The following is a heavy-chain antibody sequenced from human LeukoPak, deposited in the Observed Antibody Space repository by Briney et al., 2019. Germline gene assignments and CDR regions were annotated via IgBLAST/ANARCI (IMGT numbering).Heavy chain of an antibody. D-gene: IGHD2-15*01. J-gene: IGHJ4*02. V-gene: IGHV1-2*02. CDR2: INPNSGGT. Sequence: ASVKVSCKASGYTFTGYYMHWVRQAPGQGLEWMGWINPNSGGTNYAQKFQGRVTMTRDTSISTAYMELSRLRSDDTAVYYCARDLLCSGGSCYSVFDYWGQGTLVTVSS. CDR3: ARDLLCSGGSCYSVFDY. CDR1: GYTFTGYY.